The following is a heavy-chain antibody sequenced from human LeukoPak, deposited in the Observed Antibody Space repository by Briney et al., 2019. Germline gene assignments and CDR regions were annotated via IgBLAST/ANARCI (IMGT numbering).Heavy chain of an antibody. CDR3: ASYYVGGLYYYYGMDV. D-gene: IGHD1-26*01. Sequence: GGSLRLSCAASGFTFSDYYMSWIRQAPGKRLEWVSYISSSGSTIYYADSVKGRFTISRDNAKNSLYLQMNSLRAEDTAVYYCASYYVGGLYYYYGMDVWGQGTTVTVSS. CDR1: GFTFSDYY. J-gene: IGHJ6*02. CDR2: ISSSGSTI. V-gene: IGHV3-11*01.